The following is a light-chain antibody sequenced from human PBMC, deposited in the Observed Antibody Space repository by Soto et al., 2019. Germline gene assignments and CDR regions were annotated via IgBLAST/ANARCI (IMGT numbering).Light chain of an antibody. CDR3: CSYSTSNTHNYV. CDR2: EVN. Sequence: QPALTQPASVSGSPGQSITVSCTGTSSDIGGYNYVSWYQHHPGKAPQLIIYEVNLRPSGVSDRFSASKSGDTASLTISGLQAGDEADYYCCSYSTSNTHNYVFGTGTKVTVL. V-gene: IGLV2-14*01. J-gene: IGLJ1*01. CDR1: SSDIGGYNY.